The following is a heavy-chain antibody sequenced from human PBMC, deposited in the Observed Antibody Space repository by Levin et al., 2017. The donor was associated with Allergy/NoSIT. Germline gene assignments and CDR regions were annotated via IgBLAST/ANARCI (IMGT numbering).Heavy chain of an antibody. V-gene: IGHV5-51*01. Sequence: PGGSLRLSCKGSGYSFTSYWIGWVRQMPGKGLEWMGIIYPADSDTRYSPSFQGQVTISVDNSISTTYLQWSSLKASDTAMYYCARRGGSGWDFFDNWGQGTLVTVSS. J-gene: IGHJ4*02. CDR3: ARRGGSGWDFFDN. CDR2: IYPADSDT. D-gene: IGHD6-19*01. CDR1: GYSFTSYW.